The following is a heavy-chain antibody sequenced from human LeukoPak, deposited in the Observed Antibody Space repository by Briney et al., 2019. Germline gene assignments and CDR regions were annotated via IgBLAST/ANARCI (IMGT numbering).Heavy chain of an antibody. J-gene: IGHJ6*02. Sequence: GGSLRLSCAASGFTFSSYAMSWVRQAPGKGLEWVSAISGSGGSTYYADSVKGRFTISRDNSKNTLYLQMNSLRAEDTAVYYCAKDRPYCTNGVCYGGYYYGMDVWGQGTTVTVSS. D-gene: IGHD2-8*01. CDR1: GFTFSSYA. CDR2: ISGSGGST. V-gene: IGHV3-23*01. CDR3: AKDRPYCTNGVCYGGYYYGMDV.